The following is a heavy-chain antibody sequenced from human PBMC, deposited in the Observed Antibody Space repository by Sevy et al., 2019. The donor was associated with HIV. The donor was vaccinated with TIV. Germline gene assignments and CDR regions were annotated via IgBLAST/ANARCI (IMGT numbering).Heavy chain of an antibody. CDR2: IRFDGSAK. CDR3: MKTPLGRVSGTGY. D-gene: IGHD3-9*01. V-gene: IGHV3-30*02. J-gene: IGHJ4*02. CDR1: GFTFSRSG. Sequence: GGSLRLSCAASGFTFSRSGMHWVRQAPGKGLEWLTFIRFDGSAKYYADSVKGRFTISRDNSKNTLYFQMNSLRQEDTAVYYCMKTPLGRVSGTGYWGQGTLVTVSS.